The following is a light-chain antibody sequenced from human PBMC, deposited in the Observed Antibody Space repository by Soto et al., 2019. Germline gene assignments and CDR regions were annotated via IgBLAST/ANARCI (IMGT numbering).Light chain of an antibody. CDR1: QTVSSS. J-gene: IGKJ1*01. V-gene: IGKV3-20*01. CDR2: GAS. Sequence: EIVLTQSPGTLSLSPGERATLSCRASQTVSSSLAWYQQKPGQAPRLLISGASSRAADIPDRFSGSGSRTDFTLTINRLEPEDFAVYYCQQYGGSPRTFGQGTKVDNK. CDR3: QQYGGSPRT.